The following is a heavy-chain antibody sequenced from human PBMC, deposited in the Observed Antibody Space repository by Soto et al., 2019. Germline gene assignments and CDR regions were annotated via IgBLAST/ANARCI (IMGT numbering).Heavy chain of an antibody. V-gene: IGHV2-5*02. CDR1: GFSFSTSGVG. CDR2: IYWDHTK. J-gene: IGHJ4*02. Sequence: QITLKESGPTVVKPTQTLTLTCTFSGFSFSTSGVGVGWIRQPPGKALEWLALIYWDHTKRYSPSLKSRLTITKGTSKNQGDLTMTNMDPVDTATYYCAHRIGESYYAYWGQGALITVSS. D-gene: IGHD3-16*01. CDR3: AHRIGESYYAY.